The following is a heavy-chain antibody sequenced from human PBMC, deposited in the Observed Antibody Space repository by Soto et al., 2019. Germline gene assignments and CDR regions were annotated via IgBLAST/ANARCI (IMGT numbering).Heavy chain of an antibody. J-gene: IGHJ5*02. V-gene: IGHV1-69*06. CDR3: AREPHDTAAAGTGNWFDP. Sequence: GASVKVSCKASGGTFSSYAISWVRQAPGQGLEWMGGIIPIFGTANYAQKFQGRVTITADKSTSTAYMELSSLRSEDTAVYYCAREPHDTAAAGTGNWFDPWGQGTLVTVSS. CDR1: GGTFSSYA. CDR2: IIPIFGTA. D-gene: IGHD6-13*01.